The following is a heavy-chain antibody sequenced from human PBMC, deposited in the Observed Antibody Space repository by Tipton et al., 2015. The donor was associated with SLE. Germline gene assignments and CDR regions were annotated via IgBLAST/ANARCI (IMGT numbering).Heavy chain of an antibody. CDR3: ARDRTYYYDSDY. J-gene: IGHJ4*02. Sequence: GSLRLSCAASGFTFRDYYMNWIRQAPGKGLEWVSYISSGSTIYYADSVKGRFTISRDNAKNSVYLQMNSLRAEDTAVYYCARDRTYYYDSDYWGQGILVTVSS. CDR1: GFTFRDYY. CDR2: ISSGSTI. V-gene: IGHV3-11*01. D-gene: IGHD3-22*01.